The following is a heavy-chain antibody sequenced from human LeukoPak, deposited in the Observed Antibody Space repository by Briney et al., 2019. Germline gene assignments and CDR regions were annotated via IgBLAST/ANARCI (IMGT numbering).Heavy chain of an antibody. J-gene: IGHJ6*03. CDR1: GFIVSNKY. D-gene: IGHD3-10*01. V-gene: IGHV3-66*01. Sequence: PGGSLRLSCAASGFIVSNKYISWVRQAPGKGLEWVSVLYGGGSTYYADSVKGRFTISRDNSKNTVYLQMNSLRAEDTAVYYCARGLLWFGESNYMDVWGKGTTVTISS. CDR2: LYGGGST. CDR3: ARGLLWFGESNYMDV.